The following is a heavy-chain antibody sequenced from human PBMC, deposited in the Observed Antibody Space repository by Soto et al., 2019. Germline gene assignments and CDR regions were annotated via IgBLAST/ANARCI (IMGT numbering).Heavy chain of an antibody. D-gene: IGHD2-15*01. V-gene: IGHV3-7*01. Sequence: PGGSLRLSFLASGFTFWGDGMTWVGKAPGKGLEWVANIKQDGSAKQYLDSVRGRFTISRDNSKNSVYLQMNSLRAEDTALYYCARDFYGGFSYGPGDNWGQGTLVTVSS. J-gene: IGHJ4*02. CDR1: GFTFWGDG. CDR2: IKQDGSAK. CDR3: ARDFYGGFSYGPGDN.